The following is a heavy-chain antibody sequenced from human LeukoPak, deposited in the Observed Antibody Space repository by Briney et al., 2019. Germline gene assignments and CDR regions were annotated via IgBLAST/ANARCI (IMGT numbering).Heavy chain of an antibody. CDR3: ARDGSL. Sequence: SETLSLTCTVSDGSVNGDSYYWNWIRQPPGKGLEWIGYISYSGSTNYNPSLKSRVTISVDTSKNHFSLRLTSVTAADTAVYYCARDGSLWSQGTLVTVSS. V-gene: IGHV4-61*03. D-gene: IGHD1-1*01. J-gene: IGHJ4*02. CDR2: ISYSGST. CDR1: DGSVNGDSYY.